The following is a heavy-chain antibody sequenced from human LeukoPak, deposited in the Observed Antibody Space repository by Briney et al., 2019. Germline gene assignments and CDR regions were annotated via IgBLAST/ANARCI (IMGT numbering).Heavy chain of an antibody. CDR3: ARDQNAYYDSSGYNWFDP. CDR2: IIPILGIA. V-gene: IGHV1-69*04. J-gene: IGHJ5*02. D-gene: IGHD3-22*01. CDR1: GYTFTSHD. Sequence: GASVKVSCKASGYTFTSHDINWVRQAPGQGLEWMGRIIPILGIANYAQKFQGRVTITADKSTSTAYMELSSLRSEDTAVYYCARDQNAYYDSSGYNWFDPWGQGTLVTVSS.